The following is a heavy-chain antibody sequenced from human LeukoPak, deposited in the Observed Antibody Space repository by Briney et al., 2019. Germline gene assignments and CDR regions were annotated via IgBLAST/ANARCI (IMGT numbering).Heavy chain of an antibody. J-gene: IGHJ4*02. Sequence: AASVKVSCKASGGTFSSYAISWVRQAPGQGLEWMGGIIPIFGTANYAQKFQGRVTITADESTSTAYMELSSLRSEDTAVYYCARVVMGNYRPYYFDYWGQGTLVTVSS. CDR3: ARVVMGNYRPYYFDY. D-gene: IGHD4-11*01. V-gene: IGHV1-69*13. CDR1: GGTFSSYA. CDR2: IIPIFGTA.